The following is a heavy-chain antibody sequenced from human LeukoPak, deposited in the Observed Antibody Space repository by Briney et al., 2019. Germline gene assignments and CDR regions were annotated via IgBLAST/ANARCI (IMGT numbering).Heavy chain of an antibody. CDR1: GVSFSGYY. D-gene: IGHD2-21*01. V-gene: IGHV4-34*01. J-gene: IGHJ4*02. Sequence: SETLSLTCAVYGVSFSGYYWSWIRQPPGKGLEWIGEINHSGSTNYNPSLKSRVTISVDTSKNQFSLKLSSVTAADTAVYYCASGYSPSIFDYWGQGTLVTVSS. CDR3: ASGYSPSIFDY. CDR2: INHSGST.